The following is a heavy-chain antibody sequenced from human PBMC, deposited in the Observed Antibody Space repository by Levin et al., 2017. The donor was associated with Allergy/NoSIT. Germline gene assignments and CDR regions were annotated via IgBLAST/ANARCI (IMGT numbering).Heavy chain of an antibody. J-gene: IGHJ6*02. CDR1: GFTFSSYG. D-gene: IGHD2/OR15-2a*01. CDR3: ARDSEGIDFLYGMDV. V-gene: IGHV3-33*01. CDR2: IWYDGSNK. Sequence: GESLKISCAASGFTFSSYGMHWVRQAPGKGLEWVAVIWYDGSNKYYADSVKGRFTISRDNSKNTLYLQMNSLRAEDTAVYYCARDSEGIDFLYGMDVWGQGTTVTVSS.